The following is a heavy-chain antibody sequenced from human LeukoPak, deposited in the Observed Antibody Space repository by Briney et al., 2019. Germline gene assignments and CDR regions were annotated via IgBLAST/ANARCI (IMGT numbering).Heavy chain of an antibody. J-gene: IGHJ4*02. Sequence: PGGSLRLSCAASGFTFTNYRMTWVRQTPGKGLEWVANIKQDGSQIFYVDSVKGRFTISRDSAKSSVYLQMNNVRAEDTAVYHCARIGYSSSSFDFWGQGTLVTVSS. CDR2: IKQDGSQI. CDR1: GFTFTNYR. D-gene: IGHD6-6*01. V-gene: IGHV3-7*01. CDR3: ARIGYSSSSFDF.